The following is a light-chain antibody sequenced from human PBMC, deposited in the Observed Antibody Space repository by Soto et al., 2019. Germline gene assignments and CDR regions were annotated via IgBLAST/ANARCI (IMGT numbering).Light chain of an antibody. J-gene: IGKJ2*01. CDR3: LQHYSYPNT. V-gene: IGKV1-17*02. CDR1: EDIRNG. CDR2: AAS. Sequence: DIQMTQSPSSLSASVGDRVAITCRASEDIRNGLGWYQQKSGEAPKRMVFAASTLQRGVPARFRGSGSGTECTLTMTDQQPEDFATYYCLQHYSYPNTFGQGTKLEI.